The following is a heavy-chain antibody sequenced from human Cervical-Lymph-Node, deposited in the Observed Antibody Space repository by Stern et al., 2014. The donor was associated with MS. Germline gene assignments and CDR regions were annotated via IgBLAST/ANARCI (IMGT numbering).Heavy chain of an antibody. V-gene: IGHV3-21*01. Sequence: EVQLLESGGGLVKPGGSLRLSCAASGFTFSSYSMNWVRQAPGKGLEWVSSISSSSSYIYYADSVKGRFTISRDNAKNSLYLQMNSLRAEDTAVYYCATQYDFWSGPKPYGMDVWGQGTTVTVSS. J-gene: IGHJ6*02. CDR1: GFTFSSYS. CDR2: ISSSSSYI. D-gene: IGHD3-3*01. CDR3: ATQYDFWSGPKPYGMDV.